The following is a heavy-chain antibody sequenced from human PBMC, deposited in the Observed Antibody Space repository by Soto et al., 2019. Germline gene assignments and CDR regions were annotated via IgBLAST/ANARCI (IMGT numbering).Heavy chain of an antibody. CDR2: IDLSGTT. Sequence: SETLSLTCGVNGGSLSGFYWNWIRQPPGKGLEWIGEIDLSGTTNYNPSLKSRVTMSVDTSKNQFSLKLSSVTAADTAVYYCANSYCSNSSCYVFLDYWGQGALVTVSS. J-gene: IGHJ4*02. V-gene: IGHV4-34*01. D-gene: IGHD2-2*01. CDR1: GGSLSGFY. CDR3: ANSYCSNSSCYVFLDY.